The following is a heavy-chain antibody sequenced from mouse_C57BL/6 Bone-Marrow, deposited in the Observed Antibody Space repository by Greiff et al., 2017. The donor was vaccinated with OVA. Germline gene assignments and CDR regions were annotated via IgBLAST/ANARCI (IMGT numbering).Heavy chain of an antibody. D-gene: IGHD1-1*01. V-gene: IGHV1-55*01. CDR1: GYTFTSYW. CDR3: TRKGAITTVVH. CDR2: IYPGSGST. Sequence: QVQLQQPGAELVKPGASVKMSCKASGYTFTSYWITWVKQRPGQGLEWIGDIYPGSGSTNYNEKFKSKATLTVDTSSSTAYMQLSSLTNEDSAVYYCTRKGAITTVVHWGQGTTLTVSS. J-gene: IGHJ2*01.